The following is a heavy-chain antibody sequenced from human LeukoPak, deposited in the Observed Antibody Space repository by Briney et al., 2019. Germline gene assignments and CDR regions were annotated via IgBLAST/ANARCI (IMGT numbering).Heavy chain of an antibody. V-gene: IGHV4-39*07. D-gene: IGHD6-13*01. CDR3: ARGPQRIAASGDLFDY. J-gene: IGHJ4*02. CDR2: IYYSRST. Sequence: SETLSLTCTVSGGSISSSSYYWGWIRQPPGKGLEWIGSIYYSRSTYYNPSLKSRVTISVDTSKNQFSLKLSSVTAADTAVYYCARGPQRIAASGDLFDYWGQGTLVTVSS. CDR1: GGSISSSSYY.